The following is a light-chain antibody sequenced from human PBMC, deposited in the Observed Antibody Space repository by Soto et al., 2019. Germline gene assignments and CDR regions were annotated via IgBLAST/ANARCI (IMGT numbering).Light chain of an antibody. CDR2: VAS. J-gene: IGKJ4*01. CDR3: QQGYTPPLP. Sequence: DIQMTQSPSSLSASVGDRVTITCRASQTISNYLNWYQQKPGQAPKLLIYVASSLHSGVPSRFSGSGSGTDFTLTNSSLQPEGFATYYCQQGYTPPLPFGRGTKVEI. V-gene: IGKV1-39*01. CDR1: QTISNY.